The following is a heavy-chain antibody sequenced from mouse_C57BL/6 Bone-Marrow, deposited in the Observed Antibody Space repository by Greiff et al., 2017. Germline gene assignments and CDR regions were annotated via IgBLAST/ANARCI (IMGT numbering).Heavy chain of an antibody. D-gene: IGHD1-1*01. V-gene: IGHV1-64*01. Sequence: QVQLKQSGAELVKPGASVKLSCKASGYTFTSYWMHWVKQRPGQGLEWIGMIHPNSGSTNYNEKFKSKATLTVDKSSSPAYMQLSSLTSEDSAVYYCASRIYYYGSSYYWGQGTTLTVSS. CDR1: GYTFTSYW. CDR2: IHPNSGST. CDR3: ASRIYYYGSSYY. J-gene: IGHJ2*01.